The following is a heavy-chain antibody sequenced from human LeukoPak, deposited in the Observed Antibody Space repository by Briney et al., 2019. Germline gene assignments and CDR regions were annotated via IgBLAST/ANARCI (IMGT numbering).Heavy chain of an antibody. CDR1: RFTFSSYA. V-gene: IGHV3-30*02. J-gene: IGHJ5*02. CDR2: IRYDGNNK. Sequence: GGSLRLSCAASRFTFSSYAMHWVRQALGKGLEWVAYIRYDGNNKKYADSVQGRFTVSRDNSKDTLYLQMNSLGAEATAVYYCAKGDDYGANTRLPKYNWFDPWGQGTLVTVSS. D-gene: IGHD4-23*01. CDR3: AKGDDYGANTRLPKYNWFDP.